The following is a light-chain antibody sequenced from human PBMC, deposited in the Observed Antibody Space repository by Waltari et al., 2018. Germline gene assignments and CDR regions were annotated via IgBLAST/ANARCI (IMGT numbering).Light chain of an antibody. Sequence: QSVLTQPPSVSEAPRQRVTISCSGSSSNIGNNAVNWYQRLPGGAPKLLISYDDLLPPGVSDRCSGSKSGTSASMAIGGVLSEDEGDYYCAAWDDSLNAVVFGGGTKLTVL. J-gene: IGLJ2*01. CDR2: YDD. CDR3: AAWDDSLNAVV. V-gene: IGLV1-36*01. CDR1: SSNIGNNA.